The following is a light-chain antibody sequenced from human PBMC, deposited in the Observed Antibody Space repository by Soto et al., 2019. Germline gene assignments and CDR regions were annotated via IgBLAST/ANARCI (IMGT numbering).Light chain of an antibody. CDR2: EVS. J-gene: IGLJ1*01. CDR1: SSDVGGYNH. V-gene: IGLV2-8*01. CDR3: WSHAGSNTV. Sequence: QSVLTQPPSASGSPGQSVTISCTGTSSDVGGYNHVSWLQQYPGRAPKFLIYEVSKRASGVPDRFSGSKSGNTASLTVSGLQAEDEADYYCWSHAGSNTVFGSGTKLTVL.